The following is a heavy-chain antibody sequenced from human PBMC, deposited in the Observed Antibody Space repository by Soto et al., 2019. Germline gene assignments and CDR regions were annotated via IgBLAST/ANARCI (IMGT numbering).Heavy chain of an antibody. CDR2: IKEDGSET. CDR3: ARGTVAPGLDY. V-gene: IGHV3-7*01. J-gene: IGHJ4*02. CDR1: GFTFSKYW. D-gene: IGHD4-17*01. Sequence: EVQLVASGGGLVQPGGSLRLSCSASGFTFSKYWLNFVRQTPGEGLAWVANIKEDGSETYYVDSLKGRFTISRDDAKTSLYLQMNNLRVEDTAVYYCARGTVAPGLDYWGQGTLVTVSS.